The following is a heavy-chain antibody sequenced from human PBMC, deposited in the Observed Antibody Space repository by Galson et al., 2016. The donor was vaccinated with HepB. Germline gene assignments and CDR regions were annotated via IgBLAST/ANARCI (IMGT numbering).Heavy chain of an antibody. D-gene: IGHD6-25*01. CDR3: ARDAWQSGPWYYSMDV. CDR2: FTGGGST. V-gene: IGHV3-66*01. CDR1: GFSVSSRC. J-gene: IGHJ6*02. Sequence: SLRLSCAVSGFSVSSRCISWVRQAPGKGLEWVSVFTGGGSTFYADSVRGRFSISRDNSDNMVHLQMNILTVEETAVYFCARDAWQSGPWYYSMDVWGQGTTVTVSS.